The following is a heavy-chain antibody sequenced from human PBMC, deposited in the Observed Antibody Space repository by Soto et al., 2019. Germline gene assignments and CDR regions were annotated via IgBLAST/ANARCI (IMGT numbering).Heavy chain of an antibody. CDR1: GGSISSYY. D-gene: IGHD3-22*01. CDR3: ARLVTAHYYDTSGYGYFDD. CDR2: IYYSGST. Sequence: PSETLSLTCTVSGGSISSYYWSWIRQPPGKGLEWIGYIYYSGSTNYNPSLKSRVTISVDTSKNQFSLKLNSVTAADTAVYFCARLVTAHYYDTSGYGYFDDWGPGTLVT. V-gene: IGHV4-59*08. J-gene: IGHJ4*02.